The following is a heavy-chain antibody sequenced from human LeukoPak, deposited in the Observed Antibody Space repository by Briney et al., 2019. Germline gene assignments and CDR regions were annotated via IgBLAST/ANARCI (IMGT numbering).Heavy chain of an antibody. D-gene: IGHD4-23*01. J-gene: IGHJ4*02. CDR2: IRSKAYGGTT. CDR3: TRIVSGGNSGD. V-gene: IGHV3-49*04. CDR1: GFTFSTSW. Sequence: GGSVRLSCAASGFTFSTSWMTWVRQAPGKGLEWVGLIRSKAYGGTTDYAASVKGRFNISRDDSKSIAYLQMNSLKTEDTAVYYCTRIVSGGNSGDWGQGTLVTVSS.